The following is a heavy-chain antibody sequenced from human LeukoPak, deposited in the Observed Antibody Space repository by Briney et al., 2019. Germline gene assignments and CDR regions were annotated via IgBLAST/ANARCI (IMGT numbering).Heavy chain of an antibody. J-gene: IGHJ4*02. CDR2: INNSGDRI. V-gene: IGHV3-23*01. D-gene: IGHD3-3*01. CDR1: GFTFSSYA. CDR3: ARVNDDFWSGYTGFDY. Sequence: PGGSLRLSCAASGFTFSSYAMTWVRQAPGKGLEWVSGINNSGDRIYYADSVKGRFTISRDNAKNSLYLQMNSLRAEDTAVYYCARVNDDFWSGYTGFDYWGQGTLVTVSS.